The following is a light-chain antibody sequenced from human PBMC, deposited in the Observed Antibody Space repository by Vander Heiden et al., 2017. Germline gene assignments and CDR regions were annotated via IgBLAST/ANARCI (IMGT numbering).Light chain of an antibody. CDR1: QSVNSY. V-gene: IGKV3-20*01. Sequence: EIVFTQSPATLSLSPGERATLSCRASQSVNSYLAWYQQQPGQAPRLLISGVSSRATGIPDRFSGSGSGTDFTLTISRLEPEDSAVYYCQHYGGSPWAFGQGTKVEIK. CDR2: GVS. J-gene: IGKJ1*01. CDR3: QHYGGSPWA.